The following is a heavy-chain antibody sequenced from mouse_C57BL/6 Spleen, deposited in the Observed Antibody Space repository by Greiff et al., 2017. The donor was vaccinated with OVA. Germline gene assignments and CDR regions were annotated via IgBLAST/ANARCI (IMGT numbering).Heavy chain of an antibody. CDR3: ARSENWAMDY. D-gene: IGHD4-1*01. CDR2: IDPSDSYT. CDR1: GYTFTSYW. Sequence: VQLQQPGAELVMPGASVKLSCKASGYTFTSYWMHWVKQRPGQGLEWIGEIDPSDSYTNYNQKFKGKSTLTVDKSSSTAYMQLSSLTSEDSAVYYCARSENWAMDYWGQGTSVTVSS. V-gene: IGHV1-69*01. J-gene: IGHJ4*01.